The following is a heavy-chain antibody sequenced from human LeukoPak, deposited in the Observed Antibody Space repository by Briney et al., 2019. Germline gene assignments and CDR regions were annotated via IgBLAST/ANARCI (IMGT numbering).Heavy chain of an antibody. Sequence: VASVKVSCRASGYTFTGYYMHWVRQAPGQGLEGMGWINPNSGGTNYAQKFQGRVTMTRDTSISTAYIELSRLRSDDTAVYYCARDRTRTGYSSGWYHDYWGQGTLVTVSS. CDR1: GYTFTGYY. CDR2: INPNSGGT. V-gene: IGHV1-2*02. D-gene: IGHD6-19*01. J-gene: IGHJ4*02. CDR3: ARDRTRTGYSSGWYHDY.